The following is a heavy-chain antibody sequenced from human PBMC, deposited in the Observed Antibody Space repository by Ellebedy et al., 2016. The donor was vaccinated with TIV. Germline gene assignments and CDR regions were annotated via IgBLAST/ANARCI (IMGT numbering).Heavy chain of an antibody. CDR1: GGTFSSYA. D-gene: IGHD3-10*01. CDR3: ARTYYYGSGSYGEVDY. J-gene: IGHJ4*02. Sequence: SVKVSXXASGGTFSSYAISWVRQAPGQGLEWMGRIIPILGIANYAQKFQGRVTITRDTSASTAYMELSSLRSEDTAVYYCARTYYYGSGSYGEVDYWGQGTLVTVSS. CDR2: IIPILGIA. V-gene: IGHV1-69*04.